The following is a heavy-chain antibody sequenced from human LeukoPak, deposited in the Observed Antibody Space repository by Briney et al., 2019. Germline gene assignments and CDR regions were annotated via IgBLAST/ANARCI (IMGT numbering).Heavy chain of an antibody. J-gene: IGHJ4*02. CDR3: ARDRKYSSGWYDY. Sequence: PSETLSLTCTVSGGSISSSSYYWGWIRQPPGKGLEWIGSIYYSGSTYYNPSLKSRVTISVDTSKNQFSLKLSSVTAADTAVYYCARDRKYSSGWYDYWGQGTLVTVSS. V-gene: IGHV4-39*07. CDR1: GGSISSSSYY. D-gene: IGHD6-19*01. CDR2: IYYSGST.